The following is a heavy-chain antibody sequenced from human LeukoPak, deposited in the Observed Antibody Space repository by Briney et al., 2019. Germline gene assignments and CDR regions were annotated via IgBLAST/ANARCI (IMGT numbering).Heavy chain of an antibody. CDR1: GFTFSSSA. CDR2: ISNNGGYT. CDR3: AKDPYYDSWFDP. J-gene: IGHJ5*02. V-gene: IGHV3-23*01. Sequence: GGSLRLSCAASGFTFSSSAMSWVRQAPGKGLEWVSAISNNGGYTYYADSVQGRFTISRDNSKSTLCLQMDSLRAEDTAVYYCAKDPYYDSWFDPWGQGTLVTVSS. D-gene: IGHD3-22*01.